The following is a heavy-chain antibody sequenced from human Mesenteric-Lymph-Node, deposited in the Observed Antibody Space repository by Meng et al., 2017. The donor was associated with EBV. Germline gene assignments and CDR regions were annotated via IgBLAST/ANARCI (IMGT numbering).Heavy chain of an antibody. J-gene: IGHJ5*02. V-gene: IGHV4-34*01. CDR2: IHHSETA. Sequence: QVQLKQGGAGLLKPSETLSLACVIYGGSFSGYSWNWIRQAPGKGLEWIGKIHHSETADYNPSLEDRVIISADTSKNQFSLKLTSVTAADTAVYYCARQGYCRTTTCSTWFDPWGQGTLVTVSS. CDR1: GGSFSGYS. CDR3: ARQGYCRTTTCSTWFDP. D-gene: IGHD2-2*01.